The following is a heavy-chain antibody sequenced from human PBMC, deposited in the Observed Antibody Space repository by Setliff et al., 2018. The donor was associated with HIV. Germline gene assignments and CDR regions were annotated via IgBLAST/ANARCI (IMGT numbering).Heavy chain of an antibody. Sequence: PSETLSLTCTVSGGSISSYYWTWIRQPAGKGLEWIGRIGPIYTSGSTKYNPSLESRVTMSVDTSKNQFSLRLYSVTAADTAVYYCESFDLSTTSSADWGQGALVTVSS. CDR3: ESFDLSTTSSAD. CDR1: GGSISSYY. V-gene: IGHV4-4*07. D-gene: IGHD6-6*01. J-gene: IGHJ1*01. CDR2: IGPIYTSGST.